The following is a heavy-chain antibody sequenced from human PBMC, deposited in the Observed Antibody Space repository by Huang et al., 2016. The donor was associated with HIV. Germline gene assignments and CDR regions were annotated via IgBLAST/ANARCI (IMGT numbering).Heavy chain of an antibody. CDR1: GFTFSDYS. Sequence: EVQLVESGGGLVKPGGSLRLSCAASGFTFSDYSMSWVRQAPGKGLKGVSHISGGSSYIYYVDSVKGRFAISRDNAKNLLFLQMNSLRAEDTAVYYCARRYNWNYVAHGFDIWGQGTMVTVSS. J-gene: IGHJ3*02. CDR2: ISGGSSYI. D-gene: IGHD1-7*01. V-gene: IGHV3-21*01. CDR3: ARRYNWNYVAHGFDI.